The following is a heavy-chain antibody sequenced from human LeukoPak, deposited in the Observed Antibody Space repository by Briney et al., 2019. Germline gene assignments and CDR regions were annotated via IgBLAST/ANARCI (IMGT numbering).Heavy chain of an antibody. CDR3: ARDESYYDILTGHNDAFDI. CDR1: GFTFSSYS. J-gene: IGHJ3*02. CDR2: ISSSSSTI. D-gene: IGHD3-9*01. V-gene: IGHV3-48*04. Sequence: PGGSLRLSCAASGFTFSSYSMNWVRQAPGKGLEWVSYISSSSSTIYYADSVKGRFTISRDNAKNSLYLQMNSLRAEDTAVYYCARDESYYDILTGHNDAFDIWGQGTMVTVSS.